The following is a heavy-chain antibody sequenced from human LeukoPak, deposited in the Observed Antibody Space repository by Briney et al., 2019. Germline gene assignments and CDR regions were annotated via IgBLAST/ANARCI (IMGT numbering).Heavy chain of an antibody. Sequence: SETLSLTCTVSGGSISSYYWSWIRQPAGKGLEWIGRISSTGRTDYNPSLTSRVTISVDTSKNQLSMKLSSVTAADTAVYYCAKGAGPPWFDPWGQGILVTVSS. D-gene: IGHD6-19*01. CDR3: AKGAGPPWFDP. CDR1: GGSISSYY. V-gene: IGHV4-4*07. CDR2: ISSTGRT. J-gene: IGHJ5*02.